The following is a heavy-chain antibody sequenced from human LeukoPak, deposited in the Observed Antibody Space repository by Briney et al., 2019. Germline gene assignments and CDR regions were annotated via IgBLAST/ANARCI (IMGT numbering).Heavy chain of an antibody. J-gene: IGHJ6*02. D-gene: IGHD2-2*01. CDR1: GFTFSSYA. V-gene: IGHV3-30*04. CDR3: AREMDCSSTSCYAAGRYYYGMDV. CDR2: ISYDGSNK. Sequence: GGSLRLSCAAYGFTFSSYAMHWVRQPPGKGLGWVGFISYDGSNKYYADSVKGRFTISRDNSKNRLYLQMNSLRAEDTAVYYCAREMDCSSTSCYAAGRYYYGMDVWGQGTTVTVSS.